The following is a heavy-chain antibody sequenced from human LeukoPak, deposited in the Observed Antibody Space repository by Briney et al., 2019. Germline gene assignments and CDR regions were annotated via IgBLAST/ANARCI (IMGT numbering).Heavy chain of an antibody. CDR2: INPSGGST. D-gene: IGHD6-13*01. V-gene: IGHV1-46*01. CDR3: ARVRGLGIAAAGTRIDAFDI. J-gene: IGHJ3*02. Sequence: GASVKVSCKASGYTFTSYYMHWVRQAPGQGLEWMGIINPSGGSTSYAQKFQGRVTMTRDMSTSTVYMELSSLRSEDTAVYYCARVRGLGIAAAGTRIDAFDIWGQGTMVTVSS. CDR1: GYTFTSYY.